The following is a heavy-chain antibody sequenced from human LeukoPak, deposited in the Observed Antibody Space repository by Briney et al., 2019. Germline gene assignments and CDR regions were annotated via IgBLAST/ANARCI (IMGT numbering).Heavy chain of an antibody. V-gene: IGHV1-18*01. CDR3: ARVSPPWYCSGGSCSNYFDY. J-gene: IGHJ4*02. Sequence: ASVKVSCKASGYTFTSYGISWVRQAPGQGLEWMGWISAYNGNTNCAQKLQGRVTMTTDTSTSTAYMELRSLRSDDTAVYYCARVSPPWYCSGGSCSNYFDYWGQGTLVTVSS. D-gene: IGHD2-15*01. CDR2: ISAYNGNT. CDR1: GYTFTSYG.